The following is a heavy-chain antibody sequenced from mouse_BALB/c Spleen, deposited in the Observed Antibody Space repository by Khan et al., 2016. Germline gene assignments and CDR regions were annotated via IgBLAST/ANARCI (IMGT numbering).Heavy chain of an antibody. Sequence: QVQLQQSGPELVRPGVSVKISCKGSGYTFTDYAMHWVKQSHAKSLEWIGVISTYSGNTKYNQKFKGKATMTVDKSSSTAYMELARLTSEDSAIYYCARGPYYRYDVFSYWGQGTTLTVSS. CDR2: ISTYSGNT. V-gene: IGHV1S137*01. CDR1: GYTFTDYA. D-gene: IGHD2-14*01. CDR3: ARGPYYRYDVFSY. J-gene: IGHJ2*01.